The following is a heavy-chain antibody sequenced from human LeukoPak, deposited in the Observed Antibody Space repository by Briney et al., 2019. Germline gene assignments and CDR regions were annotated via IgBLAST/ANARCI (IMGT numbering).Heavy chain of an antibody. V-gene: IGHV3-23*01. CDR1: GFTFSSYT. D-gene: IGHD3-10*01. J-gene: IGHJ4*02. CDR3: AKSQGDYYGKSPFDY. Sequence: GGSLRLSCAPSGFTFSSYTMNWVRQAPGKGLEWVSTISGGGGSTYYADSVKGRFTISRDNSKNTLYLQMNSLRAEDTAVYYCAKSQGDYYGKSPFDYWGQGTLVTVSS. CDR2: ISGGGGST.